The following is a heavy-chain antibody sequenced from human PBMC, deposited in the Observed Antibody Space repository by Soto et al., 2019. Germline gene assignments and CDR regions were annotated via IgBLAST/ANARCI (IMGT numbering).Heavy chain of an antibody. V-gene: IGHV1-69*06. J-gene: IGHJ3*02. CDR1: GGTFSSYA. CDR2: IIPIFDTA. D-gene: IGHD6-13*01. CDR3: ARDKGIAAAGDAFDI. Sequence: ASVKVSCKASGGTFSSYAISWVRQAPGQGLEWMGGIIPIFDTANYAQKFQGRVTITADKSTSTAYMELSSLRSEDTAVYYCARDKGIAAAGDAFDIWGQGTMVTVSS.